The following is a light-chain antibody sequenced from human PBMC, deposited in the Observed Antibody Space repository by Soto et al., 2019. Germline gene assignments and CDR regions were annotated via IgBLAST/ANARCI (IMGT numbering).Light chain of an antibody. CDR3: SSYTSSSTLSV. V-gene: IGLV2-14*01. CDR1: SSDFGGYNY. CDR2: DVS. J-gene: IGLJ1*01. Sequence: QSALTPPASVSGSPGQSITISCTGTSSDFGGYNYVSWYQQHPGKAPKLMIYDVSNRPSGVSNRFSGSKSGNTASLTISGLQAEDEADYYCSSYTSSSTLSVFGTGTKVTVL.